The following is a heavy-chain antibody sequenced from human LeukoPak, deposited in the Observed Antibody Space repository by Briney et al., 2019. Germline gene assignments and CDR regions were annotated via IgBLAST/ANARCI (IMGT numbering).Heavy chain of an antibody. D-gene: IGHD2-21*02. CDR2: ISSSNSSI. CDR3: ARRVTPNSFDY. CDR1: GFTFSSYS. Sequence: GGSLRLSCAASGFTFSSYSMNWVRQAPGKGLEWVSSISSSNSSIYYADSVKGRFTISRDNAKNSLYLQMNSLRAENTAVYYCARRVTPNSFDYWGQGTLVTVSS. V-gene: IGHV3-21*01. J-gene: IGHJ4*02.